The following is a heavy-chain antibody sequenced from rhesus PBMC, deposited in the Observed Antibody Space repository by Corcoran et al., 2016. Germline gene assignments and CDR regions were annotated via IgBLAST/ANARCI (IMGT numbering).Heavy chain of an antibody. CDR2: IGGTGGST. D-gene: IGHD6-31*01. Sequence: QVQLQESGPGLVKPSETLSLTRAVSGYSISSGYYWGWIRQPPGKGLEWIGNIGGTGGSTYYNPSLKSRVTISKDTSKNQFSLKLSSVTAADTAVYYCARHPYSSGIPYWGQGVLVTVSS. CDR3: ARHPYSSGIPY. J-gene: IGHJ4*01. V-gene: IGHV4-99*01. CDR1: GYSISSGYY.